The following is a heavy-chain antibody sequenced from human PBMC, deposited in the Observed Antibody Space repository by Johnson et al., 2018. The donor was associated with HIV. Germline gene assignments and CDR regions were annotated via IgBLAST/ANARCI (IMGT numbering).Heavy chain of an antibody. D-gene: IGHD5-12*01. CDR3: AKDFGYPRPRDAFDI. V-gene: IGHV3-33*03. CDR1: GFTFSSYG. Sequence: QVQLVESGGGVVQPGKSLRLSCAASGFTFSSYGMHWVRQAPGKGLQWVAAIWYDGNNKYYADSVKGRFTVSRDNSKNTLYLQMNSLRAEDTAGYYCAKDFGYPRPRDAFDIWGQGTMVTVSS. J-gene: IGHJ3*02. CDR2: IWYDGNNK.